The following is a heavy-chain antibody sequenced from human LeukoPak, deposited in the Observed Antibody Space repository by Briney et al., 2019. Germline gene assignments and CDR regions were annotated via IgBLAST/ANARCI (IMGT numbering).Heavy chain of an antibody. D-gene: IGHD3-10*01. J-gene: IGHJ4*02. V-gene: IGHV1-8*03. Sequence: ASVKVSCKASGYTFTGYYMHWVRQAPGQGLEWMGWINPNSGNTGYAQKFQGRVTITRNTSISTAYMELSSLRSEDTAVYYCAGGPGAVDYWGQGTLVTVSS. CDR2: INPNSGNT. CDR1: GYTFTGYY. CDR3: AGGPGAVDY.